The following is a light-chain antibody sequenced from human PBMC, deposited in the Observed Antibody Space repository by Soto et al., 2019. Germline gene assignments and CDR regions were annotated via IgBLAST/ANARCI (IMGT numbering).Light chain of an antibody. J-gene: IGKJ2*02. CDR3: HQRNSWPRST. CDR1: QHVPNS. Sequence: EIVLTQSPPTLSLPLGERAILSCRASQHVPNSLAWYQQKPGQPPRLLIYDISNRATGIPARFSGSGSGTDFTLTINSLQPEDSAVYYCHQRNSWPRSTFGQGTKLQIK. CDR2: DIS. V-gene: IGKV3-11*01.